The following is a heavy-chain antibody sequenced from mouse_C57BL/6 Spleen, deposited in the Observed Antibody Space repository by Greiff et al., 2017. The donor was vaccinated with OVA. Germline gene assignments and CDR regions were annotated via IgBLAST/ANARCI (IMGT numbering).Heavy chain of an antibody. CDR2: IRNKANGYTT. Sequence: EVHLVESGGGLVQPGGSLSLSCAASGFTFTDYYMSWVRQPPGKALEWLGFIRNKANGYTTEYSASVKGRFTISRDNSQSILYLQMNALRAEDSATYYCARYLDSPFYYAMDYWGQGTSVTVSS. CDR3: ARYLDSPFYYAMDY. D-gene: IGHD3-2*01. CDR1: GFTFTDYY. J-gene: IGHJ4*01. V-gene: IGHV7-3*01.